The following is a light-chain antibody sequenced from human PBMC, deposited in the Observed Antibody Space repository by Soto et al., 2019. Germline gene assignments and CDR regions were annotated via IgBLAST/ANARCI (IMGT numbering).Light chain of an antibody. CDR1: SSDVGDYNY. J-gene: IGLJ1*01. V-gene: IGLV2-14*01. Sequence: QSALTQPASVSGSPGQSITISCTGTSSDVGDYNYVSWYQHHPGKAAKLMIYEVTNRPSGVSNRFSGSKSGNTASLAISGLQADDEAVYYCSSYTSGSTSYVFGTGTKLTVL. CDR2: EVT. CDR3: SSYTSGSTSYV.